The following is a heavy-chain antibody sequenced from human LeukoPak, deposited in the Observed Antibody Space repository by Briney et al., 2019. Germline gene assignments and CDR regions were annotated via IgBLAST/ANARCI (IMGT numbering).Heavy chain of an antibody. D-gene: IGHD1-26*01. J-gene: IGHJ6*02. Sequence: PSETLSLTCTVSGGSISSYYWSWIRQPAGKGLEWIGRTYTSGSTNYNPSLKSRVTMSVDTSKNQFSLKLSSVTAADTAVYYCARDVGDYTNYYYGMDVWGQGTTVTVSS. V-gene: IGHV4-4*07. CDR3: ARDVGDYTNYYYGMDV. CDR1: GGSISSYY. CDR2: TYTSGST.